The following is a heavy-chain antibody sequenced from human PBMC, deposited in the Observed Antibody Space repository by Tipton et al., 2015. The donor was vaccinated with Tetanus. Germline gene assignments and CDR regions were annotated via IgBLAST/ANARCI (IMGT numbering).Heavy chain of an antibody. D-gene: IGHD2-8*01. CDR3: ARAHCTDGVCNFDF. Sequence: VQLVQSGGEVKKPGESLKISCKGSGYIFTNYWIGWVRQKPGKGLEWMGIIYPGDSDTRYSPSFQGQVTISVDQSINTAYLQWSSLKASDTSVFYCARAHCTDGVCNFDFWGQGALVTVAS. CDR1: GYIFTNYW. V-gene: IGHV5-51*01. J-gene: IGHJ4*02. CDR2: IYPGDSDT.